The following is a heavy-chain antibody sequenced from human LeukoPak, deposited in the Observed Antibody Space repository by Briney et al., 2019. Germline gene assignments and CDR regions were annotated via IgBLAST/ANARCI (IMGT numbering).Heavy chain of an antibody. CDR2: ISGSGGST. CDR1: GFTLSSYA. CDR3: AKDLSSSWIH. V-gene: IGHV3-23*01. J-gene: IGHJ4*02. Sequence: GGSLRLSCAPSGFTLSSYATSWVRQAPGEGMECVSAISGSGGSTYYADSVKGRFTISRDNSKNTLYLQMNSLRAEDTAVYYCAKDLSSSWIHWGQGTLVTVSS. D-gene: IGHD6-13*01.